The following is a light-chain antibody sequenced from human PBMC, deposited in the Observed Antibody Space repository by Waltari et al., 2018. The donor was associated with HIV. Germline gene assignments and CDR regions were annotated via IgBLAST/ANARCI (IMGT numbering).Light chain of an antibody. V-gene: IGKV1-12*01. CDR1: QGTSSC. Sequence: DIQMTQSPSSVSASVGARVTIPCRASQGTSSCLAWYQQEPGKAPRLLIYAASNLQSGVPSRFCGSGSGTDFTLTINSLQPEDFATYYCQQANSFPITFGQGTRLEIK. J-gene: IGKJ5*01. CDR3: QQANSFPIT. CDR2: AAS.